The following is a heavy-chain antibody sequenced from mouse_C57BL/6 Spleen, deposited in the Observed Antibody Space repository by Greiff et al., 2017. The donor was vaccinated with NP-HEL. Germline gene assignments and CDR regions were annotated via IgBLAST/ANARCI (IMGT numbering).Heavy chain of an antibody. V-gene: IGHV1-82*01. CDR3: ARGFYGYFDV. CDR2: IYPGDGDT. Sequence: QVQLQQSGPELVKPGASVKISCKASGYAFGSSWMNWVKQRPGKGLEWIGRIYPGDGDTNYNGKFKGKATLTADKSSSTAYMQLSSLTSEDSAVYFCARGFYGYFDVWGTGTTVTVSS. CDR1: GYAFGSSW. J-gene: IGHJ1*03.